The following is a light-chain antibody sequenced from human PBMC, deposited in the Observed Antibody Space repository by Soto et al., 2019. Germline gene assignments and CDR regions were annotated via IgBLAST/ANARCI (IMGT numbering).Light chain of an antibody. Sequence: QSALTQPASVSGSPGQSITISCTGTSSDVGGYNYVSWYQQYPGKAPKVMVYDVSNRPSGVSNRFSGSKSGNTASLTISGLQAEDEADYYCSSDTSSDTYVFGTGTKLTVL. CDR3: SSDTSSDTYV. V-gene: IGLV2-14*01. J-gene: IGLJ1*01. CDR2: DVS. CDR1: SSDVGGYNY.